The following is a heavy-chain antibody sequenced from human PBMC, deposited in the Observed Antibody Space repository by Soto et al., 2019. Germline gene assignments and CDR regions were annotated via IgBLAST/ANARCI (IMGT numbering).Heavy chain of an antibody. CDR3: ARESADLTSNFDY. D-gene: IGHD6-25*01. V-gene: IGHV3-21*06. CDR1: WFTFTRYS. J-gene: IGHJ4*02. Sequence: GSLRLSCAAYWFTFTRYSMNWVRQAPGKGLEWASSISSTTNYIYYGDSMKGRFTISRENAKNSLYLEMNSLRAEDTAVYYCARESADLTSNFDYWGQGTLVTGSS. CDR2: ISSTTNYI.